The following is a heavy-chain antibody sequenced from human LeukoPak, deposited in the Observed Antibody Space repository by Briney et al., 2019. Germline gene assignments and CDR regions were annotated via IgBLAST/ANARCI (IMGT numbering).Heavy chain of an antibody. J-gene: IGHJ4*02. Sequence: SLRLSCAASGFPVSSNYMTWIRQPPGKGLEWIGYIYYSGSTYYNPSLKSRVTISVDTSKNQFSLKLSSVTAADTAVYYCARELLNEGNHLDYWGQGTLVTVSS. D-gene: IGHD4-23*01. CDR3: ARELLNEGNHLDY. V-gene: IGHV4-30-4*08. CDR2: IYYSGST. CDR1: GFPVSSNY.